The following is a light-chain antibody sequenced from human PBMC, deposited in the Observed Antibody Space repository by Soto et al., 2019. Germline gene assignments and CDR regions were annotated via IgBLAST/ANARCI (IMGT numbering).Light chain of an antibody. V-gene: IGKV1-5*01. CDR1: QSLTGR. J-gene: IGKJ2*01. CDR3: QHYKVYPFT. Sequence: DIQMTQSPSTLSASTGDTVTLTCRASQSLTGRLAWYQQKPRRPPKLLIYDVSSLESGGPSRFRGSESGADFTPTISRLRPDYFAAFCCQHYKVYPFTFGQGTRL. CDR2: DVS.